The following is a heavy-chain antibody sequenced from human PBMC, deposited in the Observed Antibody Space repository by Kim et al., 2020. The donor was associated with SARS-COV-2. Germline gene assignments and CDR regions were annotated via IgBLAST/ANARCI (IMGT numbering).Heavy chain of an antibody. CDR1: GGSISSGDYY. J-gene: IGHJ4*02. CDR3: ARARATSITIFGVVIVHNFDY. CDR2: IYYSGST. V-gene: IGHV4-30-4*01. D-gene: IGHD3-3*01. Sequence: SETLSLTCTVSGGSISSGDYYWSWIRQPPGKGLEWIGYIYYSGSTYYNPSLKSRVTISVDTSKNQFSLKLSSVTAADTGVYYCARARATSITIFGVVIVHNFDYWGQGTLVTVSS.